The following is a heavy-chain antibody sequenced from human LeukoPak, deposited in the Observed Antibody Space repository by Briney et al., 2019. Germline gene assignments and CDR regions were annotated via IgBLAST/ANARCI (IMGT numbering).Heavy chain of an antibody. CDR3: ATDRLQLWEHFDY. V-gene: IGHV3-48*04. CDR2: ISYSSSTI. Sequence: GGSLRLSCAASGFTFSSYSMNWARQAPGKGLEWVSYISYSSSTIYYADSVRGRFTISRDNGRNSLYLQMNSLRAEDTAVYYCATDRLQLWEHFDYWGQGALVIVSS. CDR1: GFTFSSYS. D-gene: IGHD5-18*01. J-gene: IGHJ4*02.